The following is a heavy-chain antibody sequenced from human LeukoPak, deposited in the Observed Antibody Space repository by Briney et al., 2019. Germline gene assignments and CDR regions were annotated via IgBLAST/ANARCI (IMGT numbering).Heavy chain of an antibody. CDR2: IWYDGSNK. V-gene: IGHV3-33*01. Sequence: GGSLRLSRAASGFTFSSYGMHWVRQAPGKGLEWVAVIWYDGSNKYYADSVKGRFTISRDNSKNTLYLQMNSLRAEDTAVYYCAVIVPGSYFDYWGQGTLVTVSS. CDR3: AVIVPGSYFDY. D-gene: IGHD3-22*01. CDR1: GFTFSSYG. J-gene: IGHJ4*02.